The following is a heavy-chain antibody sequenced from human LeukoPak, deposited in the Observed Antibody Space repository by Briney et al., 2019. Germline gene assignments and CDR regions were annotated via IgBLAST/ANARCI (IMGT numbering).Heavy chain of an antibody. CDR3: ARGGGLQPQLPPYFDY. CDR1: GTSFSDYY. Sequence: PLETLSLTCAVYGTSFSDYYWSWIRQPPGKGLEWIGDITQSGSTNYNPSLKSRVTISEDTSKNQVSLKLTSVTTADTALYYCARGGGLQPQLPPYFDYWGQGSLVTVSS. CDR2: ITQSGST. D-gene: IGHD6-13*01. J-gene: IGHJ4*02. V-gene: IGHV4-34*01.